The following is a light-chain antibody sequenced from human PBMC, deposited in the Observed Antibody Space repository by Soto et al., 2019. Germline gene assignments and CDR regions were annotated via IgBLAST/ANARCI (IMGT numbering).Light chain of an antibody. CDR1: HSISSW. Sequence: DIQMTQSPSTLSASVGDRVTITCRASHSISSWLAWYQQKPGKAPKLLIYKASSLESGVPSRFSGSGSGTDFTLTISSLQPDDFATYYCQQYNSYWTFGQGTKVEIK. V-gene: IGKV1-5*03. CDR2: KAS. J-gene: IGKJ1*01. CDR3: QQYNSYWT.